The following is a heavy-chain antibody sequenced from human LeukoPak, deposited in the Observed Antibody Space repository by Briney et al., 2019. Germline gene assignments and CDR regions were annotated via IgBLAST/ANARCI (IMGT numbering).Heavy chain of an antibody. Sequence: GGSLRLSCAASGFTFSSYGMTWVRQAPGKGLEWVANIKQDGSEKYYVDSVKGRFTISRDNAKNSLYLQMNSLRAEDTAVYYCARDQYSSSWDAFDIWGQGTMVTVSS. V-gene: IGHV3-7*01. CDR3: ARDQYSSSWDAFDI. CDR1: GFTFSSYG. D-gene: IGHD6-6*01. J-gene: IGHJ3*02. CDR2: IKQDGSEK.